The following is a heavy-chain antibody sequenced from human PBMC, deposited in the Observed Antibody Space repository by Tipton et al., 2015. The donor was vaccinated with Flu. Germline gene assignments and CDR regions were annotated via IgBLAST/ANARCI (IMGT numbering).Heavy chain of an antibody. D-gene: IGHD2-15*01. CDR1: GFTFSSYE. CDR2: ISSSGSTI. CDR3: AQIGYCSGGSCY. J-gene: IGHJ4*02. V-gene: IGHV3-48*03. Sequence: CAASGFTFSSYEMNWVRQAPGKGLEWVSYISSSGSTIYYADSVKGRFTISRDNAKNSLYLQMNSLRAEDTAVYYCAQIGYCSGGSCYWGQGTLVTVSS.